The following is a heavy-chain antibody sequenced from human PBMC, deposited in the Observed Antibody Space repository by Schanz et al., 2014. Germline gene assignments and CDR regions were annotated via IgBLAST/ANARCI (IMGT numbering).Heavy chain of an antibody. J-gene: IGHJ4*01. CDR1: GFTFSSYW. CDR2: INSDGSSA. Sequence: EVQLVESGGGLVQPGGSLRLSCAASGFTFSSYWMHWVRQAPGKGLVWISRINSDGSSASYADSVKGRFTISRDNAKNTLYLQMTSLRAEDTAVYYCATQYCSGTTCYTDSWDHWGQGTLVTVSS. D-gene: IGHD2-2*02. CDR3: ATQYCSGTTCYTDSWDH. V-gene: IGHV3-74*01.